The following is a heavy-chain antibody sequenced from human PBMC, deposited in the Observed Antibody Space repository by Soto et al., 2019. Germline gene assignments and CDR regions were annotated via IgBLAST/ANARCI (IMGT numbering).Heavy chain of an antibody. V-gene: IGHV3-33*01. D-gene: IGHD2-2*01. J-gene: IGHJ4*02. CDR2: IWHDGSIQ. CDR3: ATDKSSSPFDY. Sequence: QVQLVESGGGVVQPGRSLRLSCAASGFSLSNYGMHWVRQAPGKGLEWVAVIWHDGSIQQYADSVKGRFTNSRDNSKNTMSLKMNSLRAEDTAMYYCATDKSSSPFDYWGPGTLVTVSS. CDR1: GFSLSNYG.